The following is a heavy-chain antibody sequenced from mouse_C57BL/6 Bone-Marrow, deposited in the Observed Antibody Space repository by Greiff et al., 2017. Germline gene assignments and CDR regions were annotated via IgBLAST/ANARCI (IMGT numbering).Heavy chain of an antibody. CDR3: AIEIYYYGSSYY. CDR2: INPNNGGT. CDR1: GYTFTDYY. D-gene: IGHD1-1*01. J-gene: IGHJ2*01. V-gene: IGHV1-26*01. Sequence: EVQLQQSGPELVKPGASVKISCKASGYTFTDYYMNWVKQSHGQSLEWIGDINPNNGGTSYNQKFKGKATLTVDQSSSTAYMGLRSLTSEDSAVYYCAIEIYYYGSSYYWGQGTTLTVSS.